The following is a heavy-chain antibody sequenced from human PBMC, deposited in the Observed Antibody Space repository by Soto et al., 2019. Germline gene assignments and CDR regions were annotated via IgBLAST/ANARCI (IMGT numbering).Heavy chain of an antibody. Sequence: ESGGGVVQPGRSLRLSCAASGFTFSSYGMHWVRQAPGKGLGWVAVISYDGSNKYYADSVKGRFTISRDNSKNTLYLQMNSLRAEDTAVYYCAKDVAGTKDYDFRSGYQYYYYGMDVWGQGTTVTVSS. CDR3: AKDVAGTKDYDFRSGYQYYYYGMDV. V-gene: IGHV3-30*18. D-gene: IGHD3-3*01. CDR1: GFTFSSYG. CDR2: ISYDGSNK. J-gene: IGHJ6*02.